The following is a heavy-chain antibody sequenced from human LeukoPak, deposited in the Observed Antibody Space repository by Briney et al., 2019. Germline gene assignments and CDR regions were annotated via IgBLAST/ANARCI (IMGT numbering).Heavy chain of an antibody. D-gene: IGHD3-10*01. J-gene: IGHJ4*02. V-gene: IGHV3-48*02. CDR3: ARDPGHSSVGESKHNDY. CDR1: GFTFSRYS. CDR2: ISSSSSTI. Sequence: GGSLRLSCLASGFTFSRYSMNWVRQAPGKGLEWVSYISSSSSTIYYADSVKGRFTISRDNAKNSLFLQMNSLRDEDTAVYYCARDPGHSSVGESKHNDYWGQGTLVTVSS.